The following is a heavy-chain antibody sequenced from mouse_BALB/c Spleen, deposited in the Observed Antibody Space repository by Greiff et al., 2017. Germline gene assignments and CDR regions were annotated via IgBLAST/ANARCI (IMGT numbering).Heavy chain of an antibody. CDR1: GFSLTGNG. CDR3: ARVYYAMDY. Sequence: QVQLKESGPGLVAPSQSLSITCTVSGFSLTGNGVNWVRQPPGKGLEWLGMIWGDGSTDYNSALKSRLSISKDNSKSQVFLKMNSLQTDDTARYYCARVYYAMDYWGQGTSVTVSS. J-gene: IGHJ4*01. CDR2: IWGDGST. V-gene: IGHV2-6-7*01.